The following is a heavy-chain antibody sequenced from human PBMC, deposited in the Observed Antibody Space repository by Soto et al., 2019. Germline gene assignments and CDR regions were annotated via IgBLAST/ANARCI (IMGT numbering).Heavy chain of an antibody. CDR1: GFTFSSYA. Sequence: PGGSLRLSCAASGFTFSSYAMNWVRQAPGKGLEWVSVISGSGGSTCYADSVKGRFTISRDNSKNTLYLQMNSLRAEDTAVYYCARRGPGTYFDYWGQGTLVTVSS. J-gene: IGHJ4*02. CDR3: ARRGPGTYFDY. D-gene: IGHD6-13*01. CDR2: ISGSGGST. V-gene: IGHV3-23*01.